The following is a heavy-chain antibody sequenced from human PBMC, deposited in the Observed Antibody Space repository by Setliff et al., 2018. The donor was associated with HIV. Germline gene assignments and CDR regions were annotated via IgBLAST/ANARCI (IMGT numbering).Heavy chain of an antibody. J-gene: IGHJ5*02. CDR1: GYTFTDYY. D-gene: IGHD4-17*01. Sequence: ASVKVSCKASGYTFTDYYMHWVRQAPGQGLEWMGRINPNSGGTNYAQKFQGRVTMTRDTSISTAYMELSRLRSDDTAVYSCARVPHGDYLWFDPWGQGTLVTAPQ. V-gene: IGHV1-2*06. CDR3: ARVPHGDYLWFDP. CDR2: INPNSGGT.